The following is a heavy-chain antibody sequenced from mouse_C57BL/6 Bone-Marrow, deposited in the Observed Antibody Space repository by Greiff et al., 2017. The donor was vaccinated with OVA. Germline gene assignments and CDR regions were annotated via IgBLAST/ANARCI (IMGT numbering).Heavy chain of an antibody. J-gene: IGHJ1*03. V-gene: IGHV3-8*01. CDR2: ISYSGST. D-gene: IGHD1-1*01. CDR3: AGWGSTIVPYWYFDV. Sequence: VQLKESGPGLAKPSPSLSLTCSVTGYSITSDYWNWIRKFPGNKLEYMGYISYSGSTYYNPSLKSRISITRDTSKKQYYLQLNSVTTEGTATYYCAGWGSTIVPYWYFDVWGTGTTVTVSS. CDR1: GYSITSDY.